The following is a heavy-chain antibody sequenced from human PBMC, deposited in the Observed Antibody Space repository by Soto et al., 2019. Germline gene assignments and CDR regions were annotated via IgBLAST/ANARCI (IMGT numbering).Heavy chain of an antibody. V-gene: IGHV4-4*02. CDR1: GGSISSSNW. J-gene: IGHJ3*02. Sequence: QVQLQESGPGLVKPSGTLSLTCAVSGGSISSSNWWSWVRQPPGKGLEWIGENYHSGSTNYNPSLKGRGTISVDKSENQFSLKLSSVTAADTAVYYWARVLGNDAFDIWGQGTMVTVSS. D-gene: IGHD3-3*02. CDR3: ARVLGNDAFDI. CDR2: NYHSGST.